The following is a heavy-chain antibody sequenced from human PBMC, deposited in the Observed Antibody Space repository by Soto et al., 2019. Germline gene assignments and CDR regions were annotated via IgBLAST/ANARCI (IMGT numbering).Heavy chain of an antibody. J-gene: IGHJ6*03. CDR3: AKAGNSYDFWSGYGYYYYMDV. CDR1: GFTFSSYA. V-gene: IGHV3-23*01. Sequence: PVGSLRLSCAASGFTFSSYAISWVRQAPGKGLEWVSAISGSGGSTYYADSVKGRFTISRDNSKNTLYLQMNSLRAEDTAVYYCAKAGNSYDFWSGYGYYYYMDVWGKGNTVTVS. D-gene: IGHD3-3*01. CDR2: ISGSGGST.